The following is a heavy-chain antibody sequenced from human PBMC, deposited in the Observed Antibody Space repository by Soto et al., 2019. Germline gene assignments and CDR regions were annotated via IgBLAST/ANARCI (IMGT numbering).Heavy chain of an antibody. CDR2: MSGSTSGT. J-gene: IGHJ5*01. CDR3: AREGRGVPTVITGWFDS. V-gene: IGHV3-23*01. CDR1: GFTFSSYA. D-gene: IGHD4-4*01. Sequence: GGSLRLSCAASGFTFSSYAMSWVRQAPGKGLEWVAAMSGSTSGTNYADSLKGRFTISRDNSKNTLYLQINSLRADDTAVYYCAREGRGVPTVITGWFDSWGQGALVTVSS.